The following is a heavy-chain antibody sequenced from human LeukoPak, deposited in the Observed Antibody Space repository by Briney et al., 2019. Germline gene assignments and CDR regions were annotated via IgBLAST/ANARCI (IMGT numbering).Heavy chain of an antibody. D-gene: IGHD3-22*01. CDR2: ISGSGGST. CDR3: AKAPYYYDSSGFRRAFYFDY. Sequence: PGGSLRLSCAASGFTFSSYAMSWVRQAPGKGLEWVSAISGSGGSTYYADPVKGRFTISRDNSKNTLYLQMNSLRAEDTAVYYCAKAPYYYDSSGFRRAFYFDYWGQGTLVTVSS. V-gene: IGHV3-23*01. J-gene: IGHJ4*02. CDR1: GFTFSSYA.